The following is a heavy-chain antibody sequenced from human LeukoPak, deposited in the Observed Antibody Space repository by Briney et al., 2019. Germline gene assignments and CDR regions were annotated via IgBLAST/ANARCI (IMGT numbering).Heavy chain of an antibody. CDR1: GFTFSSYW. V-gene: IGHV3-74*01. Sequence: PGGSLRLSCAASGFTFSSYWMHWVRQAPGKGLVWVSRLNTDGSSTIYADSVKGRFTISRDNSKNTLYLQMNSLRAEDTAVYYCAKDRGWGHSSSSGPGFDNWGQGTLVTVSS. CDR2: LNTDGSST. D-gene: IGHD6-6*01. CDR3: AKDRGWGHSSSSGPGFDN. J-gene: IGHJ4*02.